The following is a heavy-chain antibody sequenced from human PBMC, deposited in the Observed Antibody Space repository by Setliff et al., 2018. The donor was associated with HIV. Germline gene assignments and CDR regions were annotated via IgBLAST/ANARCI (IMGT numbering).Heavy chain of an antibody. V-gene: IGHV3-48*01. Sequence: GGSLRLSCVATGFTFSGHWMNWVRQAPGKGLEWVSSISGSSGSTYYADSGKGRFTISRDNGKNSLYLQMNSLRAEGTAVYYCAYSLPPGYSYIYDAFDIWGQGTMVTVSS. J-gene: IGHJ3*02. CDR3: AYSLPPGYSYIYDAFDI. CDR1: GFTFSGHW. CDR2: ISGSSGST. D-gene: IGHD5-18*01.